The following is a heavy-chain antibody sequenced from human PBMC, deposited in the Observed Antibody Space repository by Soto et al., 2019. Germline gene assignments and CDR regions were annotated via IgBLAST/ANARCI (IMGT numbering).Heavy chain of an antibody. CDR2: ISYDGTNK. CDR3: ARDPKTSGGQNWAFNYFDS. D-gene: IGHD7-27*01. Sequence: QVQLVESGGGVVQPGRSLRLSCAASGFSFSISPMHWVRQAPGKGSEWVALISYDGTNKFYADSVKGRFTISRDNSKSTLYLQVYSLRPEDAAVYYCARDPKTSGGQNWAFNYFDSWGQGTLVTVSS. J-gene: IGHJ4*02. V-gene: IGHV3-30-3*01. CDR1: GFSFSISP.